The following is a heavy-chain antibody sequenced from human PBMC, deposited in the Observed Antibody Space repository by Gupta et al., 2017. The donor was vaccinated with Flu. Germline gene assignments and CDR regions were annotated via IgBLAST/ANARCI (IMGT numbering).Heavy chain of an antibody. Sequence: DVQLVESGGGLVQPGGSLRLSCAASGFTFSRSWMSWVRQAPGKGLEWVANINENGSEENYVESVKGRFIISRDNARNSLFLQMDSLRVEDTSVFYCASGGGTTWPRHFDYWGQGALVTVSS. CDR2: INENGSEE. CDR1: GFTFSRSW. J-gene: IGHJ4*02. CDR3: ASGGGTTWPRHFDY. D-gene: IGHD1-1*01. V-gene: IGHV3-7*01.